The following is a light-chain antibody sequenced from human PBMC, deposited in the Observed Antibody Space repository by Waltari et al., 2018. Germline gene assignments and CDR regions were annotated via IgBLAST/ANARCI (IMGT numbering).Light chain of an antibody. CDR2: SND. V-gene: IGLV1-44*01. CDR1: SSNIGSKT. Sequence: QSVLTQPPSASETSGQRVTISCSGSSSNIGSKTVNWYQQLPGTAPKLLIYSNDKRPSGVPERFSGSKSGTSASLAISGLQAEEEAEYYCAAWDDSLNAVVFGGGTKVTVL. J-gene: IGLJ2*01. CDR3: AAWDDSLNAVV.